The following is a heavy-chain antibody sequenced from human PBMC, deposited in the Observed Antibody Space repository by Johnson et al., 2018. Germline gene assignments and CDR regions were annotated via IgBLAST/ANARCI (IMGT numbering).Heavy chain of an antibody. Sequence: QVQLQESGGGLVQPGRSLRLSCAASGFSFNIYALHWVRQAPGKGLEWMALTSHDGGIKYYADSVKGRFTISSDNSKNTLYLQMDNLRPEDTAVYYCATDRSFFDSRSHQGFDAWGQGTLVTVSS. V-gene: IGHV3-30-3*01. CDR1: GFSFNIYA. D-gene: IGHD3-10*01. CDR3: ATDRSFFDSRSHQGFDA. CDR2: TSHDGGIK. J-gene: IGHJ4*02.